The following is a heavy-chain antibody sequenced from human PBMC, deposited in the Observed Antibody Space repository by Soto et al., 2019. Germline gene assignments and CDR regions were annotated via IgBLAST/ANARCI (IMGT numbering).Heavy chain of an antibody. V-gene: IGHV3-7*01. CDR3: ATDLTVTRNCARSSCYYDALDI. J-gene: IGHJ3*02. CDR2: IREDGGLT. D-gene: IGHD2-2*01. CDR1: GFTFSSYA. Sequence: SGGSLRLSCAASGFTFSSYAMTWVRQAPGKGLEWVANIREDGGLTYYVDSVKGRFTISRDNAKNSLYLQMNSLRAEDAAVYYCATDLTVTRNCARSSCYYDALDIWGQGTMVTV.